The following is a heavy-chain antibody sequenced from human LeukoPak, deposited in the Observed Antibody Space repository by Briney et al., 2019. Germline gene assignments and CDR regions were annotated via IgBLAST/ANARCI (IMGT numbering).Heavy chain of an antibody. Sequence: PGGFLRLSCAASGFNFINYWMSRVRQAPGKGLEWVANVKEDGTTKQYVDSVKGRFTISRDNAKNSLHLQMDSLRAEDTAVYYCVSQEVVPHWGQGTLVSVSS. D-gene: IGHD2-15*01. CDR3: VSQEVVPH. CDR2: VKEDGTTK. J-gene: IGHJ4*02. CDR1: GFNFINYW. V-gene: IGHV3-7*01.